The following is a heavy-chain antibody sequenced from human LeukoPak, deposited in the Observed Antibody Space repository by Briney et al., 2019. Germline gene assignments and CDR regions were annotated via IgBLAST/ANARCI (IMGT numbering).Heavy chain of an antibody. CDR2: IYYSGST. CDR3: ARDSVPHDAFDI. Sequence: PETLSLTCTVSGGSISSYYWSWIRQPPGKGLEWIGYIYYSGSTNYNPSLKSRVTISVDTSKNQFSLKLSSVPAADTAVYYCARDSVPHDAFDIWGQGTMVTVSS. V-gene: IGHV4-59*01. D-gene: IGHD5/OR15-5a*01. CDR1: GGSISSYY. J-gene: IGHJ3*02.